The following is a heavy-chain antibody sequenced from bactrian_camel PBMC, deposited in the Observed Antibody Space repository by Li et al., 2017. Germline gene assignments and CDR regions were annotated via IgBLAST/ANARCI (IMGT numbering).Heavy chain of an antibody. CDR1: GFIFSSYY. J-gene: IGHJ4*01. D-gene: IGHD3*01. CDR3: APDPRGSAY. V-gene: IGHV3-2*01. CDR2: ISRDGKYI. Sequence: VQLVESGGGLVQPGGSLRLSCAASGFIFSSYYMSWVRQAAGKGPEWVSSISRDGKYIYYADSVKGRFTISRDNAKNTLYLQMNSLEIEDSAVYHCAPDPRGSAYWGQGTQVTVS.